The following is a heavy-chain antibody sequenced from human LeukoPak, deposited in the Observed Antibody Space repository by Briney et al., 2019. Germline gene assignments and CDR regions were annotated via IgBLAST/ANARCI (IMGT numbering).Heavy chain of an antibody. CDR3: ARDFFHGHCAGLSCFLLDY. V-gene: IGHV1-18*01. Sequence: ASVKVSCKASGYTFTRYGISWVRQAPGQGLEWRGCIRANNGDTNSAQKLQDRVTMTTETSTSTAYMELRSLRSDDTAVYYCARDFFHGHCAGLSCFLLDYWGQGSLVTVSS. D-gene: IGHD2-15*01. CDR1: GYTFTRYG. J-gene: IGHJ4*02. CDR2: IRANNGDT.